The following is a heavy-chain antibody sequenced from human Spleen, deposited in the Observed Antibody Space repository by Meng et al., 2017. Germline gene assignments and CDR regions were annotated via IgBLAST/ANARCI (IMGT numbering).Heavy chain of an antibody. CDR3: ARDEVLVNRYGMDV. Sequence: GESLKISCKASGYTFAAYWIQWVRQAPGQGLEWMGRIDPKSDNTHYAQKFQGRVTMTRDTSISTAYMELSSLRSEDTAVYYCARDEVLVNRYGMDVWGQGTTVTVSS. CDR1: GYTFAAYW. D-gene: IGHD1-14*01. V-gene: IGHV1-2*06. J-gene: IGHJ6*02. CDR2: IDPKSDNT.